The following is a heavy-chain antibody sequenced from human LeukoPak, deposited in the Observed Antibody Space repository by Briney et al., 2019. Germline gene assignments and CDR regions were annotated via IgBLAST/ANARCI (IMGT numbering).Heavy chain of an antibody. V-gene: IGHV1-8*01. D-gene: IGHD6-19*01. CDR1: GYTFTSYD. CDR3: ARGVRYSSGWYFDY. Sequence: GASVKVSCKASGYTFTSYDINWVRQATGQGLKWMGWMNPNSGNTGYAQKFQGRVTLTRNTSISTAYMELSSLRSEDTAVYYCARGVRYSSGWYFDYWGQGTLVTVSS. CDR2: MNPNSGNT. J-gene: IGHJ4*02.